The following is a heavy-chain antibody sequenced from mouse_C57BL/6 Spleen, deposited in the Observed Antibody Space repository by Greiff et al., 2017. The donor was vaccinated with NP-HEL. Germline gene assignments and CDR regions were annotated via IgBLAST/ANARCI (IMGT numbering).Heavy chain of an antibody. CDR2: IDPANGNT. V-gene: IGHV14-3*01. Sequence: EVQRVESVAELVRPGASVKLSCTAYGFNIKNTYMHWVKQRPEQGLEWIGRIDPANGNTKYAPKFQGKATITADTSSNTAYLQLSSLTSEDTAIYYCAREYYYGSSFFDYWGQGTTLTVSS. CDR3: AREYYYGSSFFDY. J-gene: IGHJ2*01. CDR1: GFNIKNTY. D-gene: IGHD1-1*01.